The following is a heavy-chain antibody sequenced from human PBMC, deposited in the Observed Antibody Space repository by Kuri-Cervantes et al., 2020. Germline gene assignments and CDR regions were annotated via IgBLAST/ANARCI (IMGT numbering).Heavy chain of an antibody. CDR1: GGSISSSSYY. V-gene: IGHV4-39*01. Sequence: SETLSLTCTVSGGSISSSSYYWGWIRQPPGKGLEWIGYIYYSGSTYYNPSLKSRVTISVDTSKNQFSLKLSSVTAADTAVYYCARRVVGAKGFDYWGQGTLVTVSS. CDR2: IYYSGST. CDR3: ARRVVGAKGFDY. D-gene: IGHD1-26*01. J-gene: IGHJ4*02.